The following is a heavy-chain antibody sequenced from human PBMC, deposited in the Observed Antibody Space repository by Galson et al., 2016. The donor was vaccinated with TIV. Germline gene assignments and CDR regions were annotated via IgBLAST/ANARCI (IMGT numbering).Heavy chain of an antibody. CDR3: ARRADSSGYYYSFDY. CDR1: GYTFTRYS. D-gene: IGHD3-22*01. Sequence: SVKVSCKASGYTFTRYSISWVRQAPGQGLEWMGWISVYKGVTNSIQKFQGRVTMTIDTSTGTAYMELRSLRSDDTAMYYCARRADSSGYYYSFDYWGQGTLVTVSS. J-gene: IGHJ4*02. CDR2: ISVYKGVT. V-gene: IGHV1-18*04.